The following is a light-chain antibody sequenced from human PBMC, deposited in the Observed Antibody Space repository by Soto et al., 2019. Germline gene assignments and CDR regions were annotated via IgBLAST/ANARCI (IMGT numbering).Light chain of an antibody. CDR1: QAISGL. V-gene: IGKV1-12*01. CDR3: QQGNSFPRSIT. CDR2: ATS. Sequence: QMTQSPSSVSASIGHIVTIACRASQAISGLLAWYQQKPGKAPKLLIFATSSLHSGVPSRFSGSGSGTDFTLTISSLQPEDFATYYCQQGNSFPRSITFGQGTRLEIK. J-gene: IGKJ5*01.